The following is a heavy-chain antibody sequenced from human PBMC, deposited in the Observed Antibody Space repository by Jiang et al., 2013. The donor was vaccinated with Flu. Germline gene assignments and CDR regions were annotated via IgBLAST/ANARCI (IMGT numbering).Heavy chain of an antibody. Sequence: SGAEVKKPGSSVTVSCKASGDTFTNYIINWVRQAPGQGLEWMGRINPIFGMSTYARNFQGRVTITADKSTSTAFMELSSLRSNDTAVYYCFFVDTAMVFFDFWGQGTLVTVSS. CDR1: GDTFTNYI. CDR3: FFVDTAMVFFDF. CDR2: INPIFGMS. J-gene: IGHJ4*02. V-gene: IGHV1-69*04. D-gene: IGHD5-18*01.